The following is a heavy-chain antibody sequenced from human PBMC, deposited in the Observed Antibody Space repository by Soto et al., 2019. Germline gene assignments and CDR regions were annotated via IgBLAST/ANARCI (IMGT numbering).Heavy chain of an antibody. Sequence: EVQLLESGGGLVQPGGSLRLSCAASGFTFSSYARSWVRQAPGKGLEWVSAISGSGGSTYYADSVKGRFTISRDNSKNTLYLQTNSLRAEDTAVYYCAKGRGYCSSSSSYVGSDDWGQGTLVTVSS. CDR3: AKGRGYCSSSSSYVGSDD. CDR2: ISGSGGST. V-gene: IGHV3-23*01. J-gene: IGHJ4*02. D-gene: IGHD2-2*01. CDR1: GFTFSSYA.